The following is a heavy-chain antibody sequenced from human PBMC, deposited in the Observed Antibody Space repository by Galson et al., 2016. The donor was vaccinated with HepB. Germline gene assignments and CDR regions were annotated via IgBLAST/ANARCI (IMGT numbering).Heavy chain of an antibody. J-gene: IGHJ4*02. D-gene: IGHD6-13*01. CDR2: IVVASDKT. CDR3: AAGYSSSSLLY. CDR1: GLTSSRSV. V-gene: IGHV1-58*01. Sequence: SVKVSCKASGLTSSRSVVQWVRQARGQRLEWIGWIVVASDKTNYAQKLQERVTITRDMSTSTAYMELSSLRSEDTAVYYCAAGYSSSSLLYWGQGSLVTVSS.